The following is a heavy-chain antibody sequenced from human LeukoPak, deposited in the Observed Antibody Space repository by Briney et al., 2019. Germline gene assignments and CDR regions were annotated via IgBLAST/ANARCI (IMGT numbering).Heavy chain of an antibody. CDR2: ISYDGSNK. V-gene: IGHV3-30-3*01. CDR3: ARSGGEWELLRADAFDI. D-gene: IGHD1-26*01. J-gene: IGHJ3*02. CDR1: GFTFSSYA. Sequence: GRSLRLSCAASGFTFSSYAMHWVRQAPGKGLEWVAVISYDGSNKYYADSVKGRFTISRDNSKNTLYLQMNSLRAEDTAVYYCARSGGEWELLRADAFDIWGQGTMVTVSS.